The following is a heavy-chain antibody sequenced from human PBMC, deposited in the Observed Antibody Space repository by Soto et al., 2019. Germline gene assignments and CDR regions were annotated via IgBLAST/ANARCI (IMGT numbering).Heavy chain of an antibody. CDR2: IYYSGST. D-gene: IGHD2-21*01. Sequence: SETLSLTCTVSGGSISSSTYYWGWIRQPPGKGLEWIGSIYYSGSTYYNPSLKSRVTISVDTSKNQFSLKLSSVTAADTALYYCARLQMWTLKFDYWGQGTLVTVSS. J-gene: IGHJ4*02. CDR3: ARLQMWTLKFDY. CDR1: GGSISSSTYY. V-gene: IGHV4-39*01.